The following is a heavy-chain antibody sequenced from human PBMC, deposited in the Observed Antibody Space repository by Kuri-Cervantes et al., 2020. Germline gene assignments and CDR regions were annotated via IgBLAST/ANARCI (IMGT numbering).Heavy chain of an antibody. D-gene: IGHD6-13*01. CDR3: ARKEVKDSSLFRRVLPYYYYYYGMDV. CDR2: IYYSGST. CDR1: GGSISSGGYY. Sequence: SETLSLTCTVSGGSISSGGYYWSWIRQHPGKGLEWIGSIYYSGSTYYNPSLKSRVTISVDTSKNQFSLKLSSVTAADTAVYYCARKEVKDSSLFRRVLPYYYYYYGMDVWGQGTTVTVSS. V-gene: IGHV4-39*01. J-gene: IGHJ6*02.